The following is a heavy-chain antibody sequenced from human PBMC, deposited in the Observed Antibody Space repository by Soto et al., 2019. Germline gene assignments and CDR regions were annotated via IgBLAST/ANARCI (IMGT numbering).Heavy chain of an antibody. CDR1: AGSSTSLY. CDR3: SRGHSSGWYGNNWFDP. J-gene: IGHJ5*02. D-gene: IGHD6-19*01. V-gene: IGHV4-34*01. Sequence: PSQSRSPTSPIYAGSSTSLYWSWIRPPPEKGLGWIGEINHSGSTNYNPYLKSRVTISVDTSKNQFSLKLSSVTAADTAVYSCSRGHSSGWYGNNWFDPWGQGTLVTVSS. CDR2: INHSGST.